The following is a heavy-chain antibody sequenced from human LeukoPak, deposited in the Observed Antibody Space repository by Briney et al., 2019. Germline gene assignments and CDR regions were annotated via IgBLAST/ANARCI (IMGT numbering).Heavy chain of an antibody. J-gene: IGHJ4*02. CDR3: ASLYCSSTSCQRRSVDY. D-gene: IGHD2-2*01. CDR2: IYYSGST. Sequence: PSETLSLTCTVSGGSISSSSYYWGWIRQPPGKGLEWIGSIYYSGSTYYNPSLKSRVTISVDTSKNQFSLKLSSVTAADTAVYYCASLYCSSTSCQRRSVDYWGQGTLVTVSS. CDR1: GGSISSSSYY. V-gene: IGHV4-39*01.